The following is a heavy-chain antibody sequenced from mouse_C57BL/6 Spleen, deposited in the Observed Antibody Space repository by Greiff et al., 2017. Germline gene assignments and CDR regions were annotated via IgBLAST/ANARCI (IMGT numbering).Heavy chain of an antibody. D-gene: IGHD2-4*01. V-gene: IGHV1-26*01. J-gene: IGHJ3*01. Sequence: EVKLVESGPELVKPGASVKISCKASGYTFTDYYMNWVKQSHGKSLEWLGDITPDNGGTSYNQKFKGMATLTVDKSSSTAYMELRSLTSEDSAGYYCARSDDEYDSAWFAYWGQVTLVTVSA. CDR1: GYTFTDYY. CDR2: ITPDNGGT. CDR3: ARSDDEYDSAWFAY.